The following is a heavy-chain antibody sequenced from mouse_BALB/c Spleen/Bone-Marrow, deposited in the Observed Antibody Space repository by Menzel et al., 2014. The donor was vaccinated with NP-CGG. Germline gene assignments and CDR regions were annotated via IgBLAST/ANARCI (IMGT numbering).Heavy chain of an antibody. CDR1: GYTFTSYW. CDR3: TRDDGGFAY. J-gene: IGHJ3*01. D-gene: IGHD1-1*02. CDR2: IYPSDSYT. Sequence: QVQLQQPGTDLVRPGASVKLSCKASGYTFTSYWINWVKQRPGQGLEWIGNIYPSDSYTNYNQKFKDKATLTVDKSSSTAYMHLSSPTTEDSAGYYCTRDDGGFAYRGQGTLVTGSA. V-gene: IGHV1-69*02.